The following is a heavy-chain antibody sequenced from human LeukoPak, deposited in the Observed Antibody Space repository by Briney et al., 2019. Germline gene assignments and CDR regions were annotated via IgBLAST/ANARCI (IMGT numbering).Heavy chain of an antibody. V-gene: IGHV3-21*01. J-gene: IGHJ5*02. Sequence: PGGSLRLSCAASGFTFSSYSMNWVRQAPGKGLEWVSSISSSSSYIYYADSVKGRFTISRDNAKNSLYLQMNSLRAEDTAVYYCARELGYCSGGSCSNWFDPWGQGTLVTVSS. D-gene: IGHD2-15*01. CDR2: ISSSSSYI. CDR1: GFTFSSYS. CDR3: ARELGYCSGGSCSNWFDP.